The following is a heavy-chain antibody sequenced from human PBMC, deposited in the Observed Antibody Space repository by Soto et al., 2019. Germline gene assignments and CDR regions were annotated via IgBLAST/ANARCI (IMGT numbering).Heavy chain of an antibody. Sequence: EVQLVESGGGLVQPGGSLRLSCAASGFPFSSYAMNWVRQAPGKGLAWVSYINSGSSTIYYADSAKGRFTISRDNAKNSLYLQMNSLRDEDTAVYFCVRDRGYTGYDLQYWGQGALVAVSS. CDR2: INSGSSTI. D-gene: IGHD5-12*01. J-gene: IGHJ4*02. CDR1: GFPFSSYA. CDR3: VRDRGYTGYDLQY. V-gene: IGHV3-48*02.